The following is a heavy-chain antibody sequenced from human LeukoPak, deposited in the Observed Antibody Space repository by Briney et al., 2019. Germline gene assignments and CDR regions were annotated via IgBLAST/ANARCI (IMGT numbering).Heavy chain of an antibody. Sequence: SETLSLTCAVSGGSFSGYYWSWIRQSPGKGLEWIGEINHSGNTNYNPSLKSRVTISVDTSKNQFSLKLSSVTAADTAVYYCATSLTTVTHYYYYMDVWGKGTTVTISS. V-gene: IGHV4-34*01. CDR1: GGSFSGYY. CDR2: INHSGNT. J-gene: IGHJ6*03. CDR3: ATSLTTVTHYYYYMDV. D-gene: IGHD4-11*01.